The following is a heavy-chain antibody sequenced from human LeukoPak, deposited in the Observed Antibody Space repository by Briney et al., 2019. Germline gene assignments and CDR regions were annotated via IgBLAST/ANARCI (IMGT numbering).Heavy chain of an antibody. CDR2: ISGGGGST. D-gene: IGHD4-17*01. CDR3: ARLRDTVTSASDY. J-gene: IGHJ4*02. V-gene: IGHV3-23*01. Sequence: GGSLRLSCAASGFTFSSYAMTWVRQAPGKGLEWVSGISGGGGSTYYADSVKGRFTVSRDNSKTTLYLQMNSLRVEDTAVYSCARLRDTVTSASDYWGQGTLVTVSS. CDR1: GFTFSSYA.